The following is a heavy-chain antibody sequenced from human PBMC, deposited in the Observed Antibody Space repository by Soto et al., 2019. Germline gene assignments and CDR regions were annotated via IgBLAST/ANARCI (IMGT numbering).Heavy chain of an antibody. CDR3: ARQGFGPLHGRVDV. J-gene: IGHJ6*02. CDR1: GGSISSSSYY. CDR2: IYYSGST. D-gene: IGHD3-10*01. V-gene: IGHV4-39*01. Sequence: PSETLSLTCTVSGGSISSSSYYWGWIRQPPGKGLEWIGSIYYSGSTYYNPSLRSRVTISLEMSKGQFSLNLRSVTAADTALYYCARQGFGPLHGRVDVWGHGTTVTVSS.